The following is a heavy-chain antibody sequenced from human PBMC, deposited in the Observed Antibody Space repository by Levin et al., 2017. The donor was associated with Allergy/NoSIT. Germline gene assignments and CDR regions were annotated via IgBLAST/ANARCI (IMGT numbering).Heavy chain of an antibody. Sequence: GESLKISCKASGYTFTGYYMHWVRQAPGQGLEWMGRINPNSGGTNYAQKFQGRVTMTRDTSISTAYMELSRLRSDDTAVYYCARARGGSGSPYYFDYWGQGTLVTVSS. CDR2: INPNSGGT. CDR1: GYTFTGYY. CDR3: ARARGGSGSPYYFDY. D-gene: IGHD3-10*01. J-gene: IGHJ4*02. V-gene: IGHV1-2*06.